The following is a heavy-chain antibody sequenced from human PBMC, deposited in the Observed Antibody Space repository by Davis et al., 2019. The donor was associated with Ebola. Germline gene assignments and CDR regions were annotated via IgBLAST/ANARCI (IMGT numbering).Heavy chain of an antibody. CDR2: ISYDGSDI. CDR1: GFTFKNHG. CDR3: ARSRIVATTDY. D-gene: IGHD1-26*01. Sequence: GESLKISCAASGFTFKNHGMNWVRQAPGKGLEWVAIISYDGSDIYYTDSVKGRFTISRDNSKNTLYLQMNSLRADDTAVYFCARSRIVATTDYWGQGTLVTVSS. J-gene: IGHJ4*02. V-gene: IGHV3-30*03.